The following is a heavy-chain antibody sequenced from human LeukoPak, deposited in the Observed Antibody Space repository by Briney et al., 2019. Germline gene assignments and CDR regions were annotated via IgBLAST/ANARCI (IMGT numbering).Heavy chain of an antibody. J-gene: IGHJ4*02. V-gene: IGHV3-48*03. Sequence: PGGSLRLSCAASGFTFSSYEMNWVRQAPGKGLEWVSYISSSGSTIYYADSVKGRFTISRDNAKNSLYLQMNSLRAEDTAVYHCARVDGYTDSFDYWGQGTLVTVSS. CDR1: GFTFSSYE. CDR3: ARVDGYTDSFDY. CDR2: ISSSGSTI. D-gene: IGHD5-24*01.